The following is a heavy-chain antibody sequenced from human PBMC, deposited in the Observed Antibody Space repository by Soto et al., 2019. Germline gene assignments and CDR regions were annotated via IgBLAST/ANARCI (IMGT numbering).Heavy chain of an antibody. CDR1: DFDFSSYG. CDR3: ARDSGWPILNFDN. D-gene: IGHD3-10*01. Sequence: RRLSCAASDFDFSSYGIHWVRQAPGKGLEWVAASSYDGRETFYADSAKGRFTVSKEMSKNTAFLQMNALRHEDTAVYLCARDSGWPILNFDNWGQGTPGTVSS. CDR2: SSYDGRET. V-gene: IGHV3-30*03. J-gene: IGHJ4*02.